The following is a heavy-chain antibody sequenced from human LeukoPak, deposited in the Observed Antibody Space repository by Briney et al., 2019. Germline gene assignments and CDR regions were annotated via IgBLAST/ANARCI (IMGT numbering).Heavy chain of an antibody. J-gene: IGHJ4*02. V-gene: IGHV4-34*01. CDR1: GGSFGGFY. D-gene: IGHD6-6*01. Sequence: SETLSLTCVYGGSFGGFYWNWIRQPPGKGLEWIGEINHSGSTNYIPSLKSRVTIPLDTSRNQVSLRVSSVTAADTAVYYCARRSMYSTSSGLTPWGQGTLVIVSS. CDR3: ARRSMYSTSSGLTP. CDR2: INHSGST.